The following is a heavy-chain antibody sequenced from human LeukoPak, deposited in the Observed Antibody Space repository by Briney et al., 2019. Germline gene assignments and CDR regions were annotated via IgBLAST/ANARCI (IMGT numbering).Heavy chain of an antibody. CDR3: ASRKLGNDY. Sequence: KPSETLSLTCAAYGGSFSGYYWSWIRQPPGKGLEWIGEINHSGSTNYNPSLKSRVTISVDTSKNQFSLKLSSVTAADTAVYYCASRKLGNDYWGQGTLVTVSS. CDR2: INHSGST. J-gene: IGHJ4*02. V-gene: IGHV4-34*01. D-gene: IGHD7-27*01. CDR1: GGSFSGYY.